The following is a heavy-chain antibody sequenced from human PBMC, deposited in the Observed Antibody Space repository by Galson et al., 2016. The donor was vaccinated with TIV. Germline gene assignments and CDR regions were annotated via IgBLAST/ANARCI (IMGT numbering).Heavy chain of an antibody. J-gene: IGHJ5*02. CDR2: MNPNSGNT. CDR3: ARSWSVVAPNWVDP. Sequence: SVKVSCKASGYTFTSYDINWVRQATGQGLEWMGWMNPNSGNTGYAQKFRGRVTMTRNTSVRTAYLELSSLRSEDTAGYYCARSWSVVAPNWVDPWGQGTLVTVSS. CDR1: GYTFTSYD. D-gene: IGHD2-2*01. V-gene: IGHV1-8*02.